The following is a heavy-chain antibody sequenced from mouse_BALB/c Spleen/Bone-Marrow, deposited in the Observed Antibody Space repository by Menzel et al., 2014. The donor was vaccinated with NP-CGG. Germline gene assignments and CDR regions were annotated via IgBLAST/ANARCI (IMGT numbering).Heavy chain of an antibody. Sequence: EVKLVEPGGGLVKPGGSLKLSCAASGFSFSSYSMSWVRQTPEKRLEWVATISSGGHDTYYPDSVKGRFTISRDNAKNTLYLQMSSLKSEDTAMYYCSKDGGYDYSYYFDYWGQGTTLTVSS. V-gene: IGHV5-6-4*01. D-gene: IGHD2-4*01. CDR1: GFSFSSYS. CDR3: SKDGGYDYSYYFDY. J-gene: IGHJ2*01. CDR2: ISSGGHDT.